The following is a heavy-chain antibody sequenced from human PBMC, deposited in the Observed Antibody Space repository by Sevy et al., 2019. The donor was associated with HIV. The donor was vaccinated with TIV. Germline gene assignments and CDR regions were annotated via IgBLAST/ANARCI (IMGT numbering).Heavy chain of an antibody. CDR3: VRDESAIASHFDY. CDR1: GFTLSSYT. J-gene: IGHJ4*02. D-gene: IGHD2-21*01. Sequence: GGSLRLSCEASGFTLSSYTMNWVRQSPEKGLEWVATFDRTDITHYADSVKGGFIISRDTAKNSLFLQMNSLRDDDTAMYFCVRDESAIASHFDYWGRGTLVTVSS. CDR2: FDRTDIT. V-gene: IGHV3-48*02.